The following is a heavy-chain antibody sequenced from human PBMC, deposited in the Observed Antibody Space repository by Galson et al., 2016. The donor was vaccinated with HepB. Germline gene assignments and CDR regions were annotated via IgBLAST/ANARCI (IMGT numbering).Heavy chain of an antibody. CDR3: AKTAGDWYCTTTRCYNYGMDV. CDR2: IGDTGSRI. J-gene: IGHJ6*02. CDR1: GFTFSSYS. Sequence: SLRLSCAASGFTFSSYSMNWVRQAPGKGLEWVSYIGDTGSRIYYADSSKGRFTISRDNSKNTVFLQMNSLRAEDTAVYYCAKTAGDWYCTTTRCYNYGMDVWGQGTTVTVSS. D-gene: IGHD2-2*02. V-gene: IGHV3-48*01.